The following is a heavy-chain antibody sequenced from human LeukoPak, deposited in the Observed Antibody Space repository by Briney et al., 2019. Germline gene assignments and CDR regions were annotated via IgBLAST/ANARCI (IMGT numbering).Heavy chain of an antibody. V-gene: IGHV3-11*01. J-gene: IGHJ4*02. Sequence: GGSLRLSCAASGFTFSDYYMSWIRQAPGKGLEWVSYISSGGSTIYYADSVKGRFTISRDNAKNSLYLQMNSLRAEDTAVYYCAREGTGQLPPRPTGNHYFDYWGQGTLVTVSS. CDR3: AREGTGQLPPRPTGNHYFDY. CDR1: GFTFSDYY. CDR2: ISSGGSTI. D-gene: IGHD1-14*01.